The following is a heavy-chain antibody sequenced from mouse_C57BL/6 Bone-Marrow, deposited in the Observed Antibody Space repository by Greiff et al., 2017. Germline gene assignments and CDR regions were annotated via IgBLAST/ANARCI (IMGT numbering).Heavy chain of an antibody. CDR3: ARRDGTYYFDY. CDR2: IDPEDGET. V-gene: IGHV14-2*01. CDR1: GFNIKDYY. Sequence: EVKLQQSGADLVKPGASVKLSCTASGFNIKDYYMHWVKQRTEQGLEWIGRIDPEDGETKYAPKFQGKATITADTSSNTAYLQLSSLTSEDTAVYYCARRDGTYYFDYWGQGTTLTVSS. D-gene: IGHD2-3*01. J-gene: IGHJ2*01.